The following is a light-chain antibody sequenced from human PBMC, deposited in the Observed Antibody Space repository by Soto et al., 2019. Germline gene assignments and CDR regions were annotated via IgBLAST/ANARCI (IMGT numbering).Light chain of an antibody. J-gene: IGLJ2*01. CDR2: EVS. V-gene: IGLV2-14*01. Sequence: QSALTQPASVSGSPGQSITISCTGTSSDVGAYNYVSWYQHYPGKAPKLMIYEVSNRPSGVSTRFSGSRSGNTASLTISGLQAEDEADYYCFSYRSGSSLLFGGGTKLTVL. CDR1: SSDVGAYNY. CDR3: FSYRSGSSLL.